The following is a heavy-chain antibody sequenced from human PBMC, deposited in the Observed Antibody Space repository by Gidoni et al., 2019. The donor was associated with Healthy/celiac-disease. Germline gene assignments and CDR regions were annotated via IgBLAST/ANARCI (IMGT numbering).Heavy chain of an antibody. D-gene: IGHD3-10*01. J-gene: IGHJ4*02. CDR2: IKSKTDGGTT. CDR1: GFPFRNAW. Sequence: EVQLVESGGGLVKPGGSLRLSCAASGFPFRNAWMSWVRQAPGKGLEWVGRIKSKTDGGTTDYAAPVKGRFTISRDDSKNTLYLQMNSLKTEDTAVYYCTTDSYYYGSGSFDYWGQGTLVTVSS. V-gene: IGHV3-15*01. CDR3: TTDSYYYGSGSFDY.